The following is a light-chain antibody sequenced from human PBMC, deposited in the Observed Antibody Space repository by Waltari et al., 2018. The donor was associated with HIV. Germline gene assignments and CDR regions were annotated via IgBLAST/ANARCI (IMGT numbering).Light chain of an antibody. J-gene: IGKJ1*01. CDR2: GAS. V-gene: IGKV3-20*01. CDR1: QSVSSSY. Sequence: ELVLTQSPGTLSLSPGERATLPCRASQSVSSSYLAWYQQKPGQAPRLLIYGASRRATGIPDRFSGSGSGTDFTLTISRLEPEDFAVYYCQQYGNSPWAFGQGTKVEIK. CDR3: QQYGNSPWA.